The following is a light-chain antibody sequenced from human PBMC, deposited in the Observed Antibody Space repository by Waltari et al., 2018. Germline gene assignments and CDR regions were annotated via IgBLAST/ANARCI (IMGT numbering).Light chain of an antibody. V-gene: IGKV3-11*01. Sequence: EIVLTQSPATLSLSPGERATLSCRASQSVRNDLAWYQQKPGQAPRLLIYDASNRATGIPARFSGSGSGTDFTLTFSSLEPEDFAVYYCQQRSNWPLAFGQGTKLEIK. J-gene: IGKJ2*01. CDR2: DAS. CDR3: QQRSNWPLA. CDR1: QSVRND.